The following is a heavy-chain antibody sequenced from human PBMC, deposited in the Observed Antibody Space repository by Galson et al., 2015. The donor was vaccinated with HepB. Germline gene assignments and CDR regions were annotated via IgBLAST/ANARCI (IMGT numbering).Heavy chain of an antibody. CDR2: IYYSGST. CDR3: ASTYRGVTAYYAFDI. D-gene: IGHD3-10*01. V-gene: IGHV4-59*01. J-gene: IGHJ3*02. CDR1: GGSISSYY. Sequence: SETLSLTCTVSGGSISSYYWSWIRQPPGKGLEWIGYIYYSGSTNYNPSLKSRVTISVDTSKNQFSLKLSSVTAADTAVYYCASTYRGVTAYYAFDIWGQGTMVTVSS.